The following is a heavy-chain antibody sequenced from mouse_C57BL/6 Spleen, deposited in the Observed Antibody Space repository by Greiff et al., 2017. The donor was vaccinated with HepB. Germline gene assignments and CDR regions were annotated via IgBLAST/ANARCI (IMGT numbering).Heavy chain of an antibody. CDR1: GFTFSSYG. D-gene: IGHD2-3*01. CDR2: ISSGGSYT. J-gene: IGHJ4*01. V-gene: IGHV5-6*01. CDR3: ARPQIYDGYYGAMDY. Sequence: VQLKESGGDLVKPGGSLKLSCAASGFTFSSYGMSWVRQTPDKRLEWVATISSGGSYTYYPDSVKGRFTISRDNAKNTLYLQMSSLKSEDTAMYYCARPQIYDGYYGAMDYWGQGTSVTVSS.